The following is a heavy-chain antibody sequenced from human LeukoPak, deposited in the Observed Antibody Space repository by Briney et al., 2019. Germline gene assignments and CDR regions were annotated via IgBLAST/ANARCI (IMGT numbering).Heavy chain of an antibody. CDR2: ISYDGSNK. CDR1: GFTFSSYA. Sequence: PGGSLRLSCAASGFTFSSYAMHWVRQAPGKGLEWVAVISYDGSNKYYADSVKGRFTISRDNSKNTLYLQMNSLRAEDTAVYYCARGGSKRFLEWYPFDYWGQGTLVTVSS. D-gene: IGHD3-3*01. J-gene: IGHJ4*02. V-gene: IGHV3-30-3*01. CDR3: ARGGSKRFLEWYPFDY.